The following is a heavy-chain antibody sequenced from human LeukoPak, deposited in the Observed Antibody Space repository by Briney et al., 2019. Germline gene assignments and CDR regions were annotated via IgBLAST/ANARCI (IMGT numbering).Heavy chain of an antibody. J-gene: IGHJ5*02. V-gene: IGHV1-46*01. Sequence: ASVKVSCKASGYTFTSYYIHWVRQAPGQGLEWMGIINPSGGSTTYAQKFQGRVTMTRDMSTRTLYMELSSLRSEDTAFYYCARVGDYSPRGWFDPWGQGTLVTVSS. CDR2: INPSGGST. CDR1: GYTFTSYY. D-gene: IGHD4-11*01. CDR3: ARVGDYSPRGWFDP.